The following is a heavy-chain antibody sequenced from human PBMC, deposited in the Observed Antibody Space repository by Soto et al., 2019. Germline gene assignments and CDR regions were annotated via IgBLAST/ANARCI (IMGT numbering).Heavy chain of an antibody. CDR1: GFTFSDYW. V-gene: IGHV3-74*01. CDR3: AMRAINYYYEDV. Sequence: EVQLVESGGGLVQPGGSLRLSCAASGFTFSDYWMHCVRQAPGKGLEWVSRIKRDGSTTNYADSVKGRFTISRDNAKNTLYLEMNSLRVEDTADYYCAMRAINYYYEDVWVKGTTVTVSS. J-gene: IGHJ6*03. CDR2: IKRDGSTT.